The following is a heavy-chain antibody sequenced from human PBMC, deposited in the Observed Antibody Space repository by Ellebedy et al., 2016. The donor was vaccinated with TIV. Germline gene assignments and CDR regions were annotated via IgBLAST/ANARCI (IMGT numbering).Heavy chain of an antibody. CDR2: VSTRGRYT. Sequence: ASVKVSCKASGYTFTSYYIHWVRQAPGQGLEWMGLVSTRGRYTRYAQKFEGRVTMTRDTSTATVYMEVSSLRFEDTAVYYCAGGDSNWFDPWGQGTPVTVSS. J-gene: IGHJ5*02. CDR3: AGGDSNWFDP. CDR1: GYTFTSYY. V-gene: IGHV1-46*01. D-gene: IGHD5-24*01.